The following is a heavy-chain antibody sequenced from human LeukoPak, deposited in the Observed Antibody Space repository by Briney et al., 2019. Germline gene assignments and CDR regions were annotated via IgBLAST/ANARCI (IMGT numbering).Heavy chain of an antibody. CDR3: ARDLEGYSDYDSDY. Sequence: GASVKVSCKASGYTLSNDYMHWVRQAPGQGLEWMGIIDPTGSTTYAQKFQGRVTMTRDMSTSIVYMELSSLKSEDTAVYYCARDLEGYSDYDSDYWGQGTLVTVSS. V-gene: IGHV1-46*01. CDR2: IDPTGST. J-gene: IGHJ4*02. CDR1: GYTLSNDY. D-gene: IGHD5-12*01.